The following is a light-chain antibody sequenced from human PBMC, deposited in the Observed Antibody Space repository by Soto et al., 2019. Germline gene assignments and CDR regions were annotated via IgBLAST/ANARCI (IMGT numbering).Light chain of an antibody. CDR1: QGISSY. CDR2: AAS. CDR3: QQYYSYPLT. Sequence: IRMKQSPSSLSASTGDRVTISCRASQGISSYLAWYQQKPGKAPKLLIYAASTLQSGVPSRFSGSGSGTDFTLTISCLQSEDFATYYCQQYYSYPLTFGGGTKVDIK. J-gene: IGKJ4*01. V-gene: IGKV1-8*01.